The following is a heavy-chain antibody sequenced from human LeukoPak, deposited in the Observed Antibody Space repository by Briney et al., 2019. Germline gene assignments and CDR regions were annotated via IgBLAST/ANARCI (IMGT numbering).Heavy chain of an antibody. D-gene: IGHD3-10*01. CDR2: IWYDESNK. Sequence: PGRSLRLSCAASGFTFSSYGMHWVRQAPGKGLEWVAVIWYDESNKYYADSVKGRFTISRDNSKNTLYLQMNSLRAEDTAVYYCAKVGKGYYGSGSYSSAFDIWGQGTMVTVSS. CDR1: GFTFSSYG. V-gene: IGHV3-33*06. CDR3: AKVGKGYYGSGSYSSAFDI. J-gene: IGHJ3*02.